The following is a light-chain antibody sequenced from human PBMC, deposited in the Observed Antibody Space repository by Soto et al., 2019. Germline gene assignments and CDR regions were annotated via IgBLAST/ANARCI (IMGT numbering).Light chain of an antibody. CDR3: CSYAGSYTWV. CDR2: DVS. J-gene: IGLJ3*02. V-gene: IGLV2-11*01. CDR1: SSDVGDYNY. Sequence: QSALTQPRSVSGSPGQSVTISCTGTSSDVGDYNYVSWYQQHPGKAPKLMIYDVSERPSGVPDRFSGSKSGNTASLTIPGLQAEDEAEYYCCSYAGSYTWVFGGGTKVTVL.